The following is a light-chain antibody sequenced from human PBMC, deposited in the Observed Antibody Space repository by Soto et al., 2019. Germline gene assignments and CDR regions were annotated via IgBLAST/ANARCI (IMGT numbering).Light chain of an antibody. J-gene: IGKJ5*01. CDR2: GAS. Sequence: EIVMTQSPATLSVSPGERVTLSCRASQSVSSNLAWYQQKSGQAPRLLIYGASTRATGIPARFSDSGSGTEFTLTISSLQSEDFAIYYCQQYNKWPPVTFGQGTRLEIK. CDR3: QQYNKWPPVT. V-gene: IGKV3-15*01. CDR1: QSVSSN.